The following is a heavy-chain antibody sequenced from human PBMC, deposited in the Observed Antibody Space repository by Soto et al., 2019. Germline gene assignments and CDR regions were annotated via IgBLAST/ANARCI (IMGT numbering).Heavy chain of an antibody. CDR3: ARGAAAAGNWFDP. J-gene: IGHJ5*02. V-gene: IGHV4-30-4*01. Sequence: SETLSLTCTVSGGSISSGDYYWSWIRQPPGKGLEWIGYIYYSGSTYYNPSLKSRVTISVDTSKNQFSLKLSSVTAADTAVYYCARGAAAAGNWFDPWGQGTLVTVSS. D-gene: IGHD6-13*01. CDR2: IYYSGST. CDR1: GGSISSGDYY.